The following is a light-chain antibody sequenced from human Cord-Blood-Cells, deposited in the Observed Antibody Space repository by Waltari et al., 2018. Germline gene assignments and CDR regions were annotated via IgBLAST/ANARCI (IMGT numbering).Light chain of an antibody. V-gene: IGLV2-23*02. Sequence: QSALTQPASESGSPGQSITISCTGTRSDVGSYNLVSWYQQHPDKAPKLMIYEVSKRRSGVSNRCSGSKSGNTASLTISGLQAEDEADYFCCSYAGSSTYVFGTGTKVTVL. CDR2: EVS. J-gene: IGLJ1*01. CDR1: RSDVGSYNL. CDR3: CSYAGSSTYV.